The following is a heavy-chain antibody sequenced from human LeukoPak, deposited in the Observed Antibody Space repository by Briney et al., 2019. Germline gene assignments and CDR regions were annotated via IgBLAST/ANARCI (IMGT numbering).Heavy chain of an antibody. J-gene: IGHJ5*02. V-gene: IGHV4-61*02. Sequence: PSEALSLTCTVSGGSISSGSYYWSWIRQPAGKGLEWIGRIYTSGSTNYNPSLKSRVTISVDTSKNQFSLKLSSVTAADTAVYYCAREEIKGYCSGGRCYYGWFDPWGQGTLVTVSS. D-gene: IGHD2-15*01. CDR1: GGSISSGSYY. CDR3: AREEIKGYCSGGRCYYGWFDP. CDR2: IYTSGST.